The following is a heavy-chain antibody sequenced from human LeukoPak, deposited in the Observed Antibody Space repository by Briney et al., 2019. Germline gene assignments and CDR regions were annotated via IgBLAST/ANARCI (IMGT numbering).Heavy chain of an antibody. CDR1: GGSFSSYY. D-gene: IGHD2-2*01. CDR3: ARDVVAARGSFDY. J-gene: IGHJ4*02. CDR2: IYTSGST. Sequence: PSETLSLTCAVYGGSFSSYYWSWIRQPPGKGLEWIGHIYTSGSTNYNPSLKSRVTMSVDMSKNQFSLKLRSVTAADTAVYYCARDVVAARGSFDYWGQGTLVTVSS. V-gene: IGHV4-4*07.